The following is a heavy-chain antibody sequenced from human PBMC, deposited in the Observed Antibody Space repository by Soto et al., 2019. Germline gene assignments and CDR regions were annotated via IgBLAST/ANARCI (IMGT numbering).Heavy chain of an antibody. CDR2: INAGNGNT. CDR1: GYTFTSYA. D-gene: IGHD2-15*01. V-gene: IGHV1-3*01. CDR3: ARDEYCFIDTCPPGYQYYGMDV. Sequence: GASVKVSCKASGYTFTSYAMHWVRQAPGQRLEWMGWINAGNGNTKYSQKFQGRVTITRDTSANTAYMELRSLRSDDTAVYYCARDEYCFIDTCPPGYQYYGMDVWGQGTTVTVSS. J-gene: IGHJ6*02.